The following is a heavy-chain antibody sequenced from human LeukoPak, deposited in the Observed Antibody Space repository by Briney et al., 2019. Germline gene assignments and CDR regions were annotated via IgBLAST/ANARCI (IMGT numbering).Heavy chain of an antibody. J-gene: IGHJ4*02. CDR2: ISGSGGST. D-gene: IGHD5-12*01. CDR3: AKPPHSGYAFLPSGY. V-gene: IGHV3-23*01. CDR1: GFTFSSYA. Sequence: GGSLRVSCAASGFTFSSYAMSWVRQAPGKGLEWVSAISGSGGSTYYADSVKGRFTISRDNSKNTLYLQINSLRAEDTAVYYCAKPPHSGYAFLPSGYWGQGTLVTVSS.